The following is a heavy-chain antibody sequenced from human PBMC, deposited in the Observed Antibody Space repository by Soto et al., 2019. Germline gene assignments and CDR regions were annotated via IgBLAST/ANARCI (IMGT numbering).Heavy chain of an antibody. CDR2: ISHDGNAQ. V-gene: IGHV3-30*18. CDR3: AKPIIDLYGSGSPSVFYYGMDV. D-gene: IGHD3-10*01. Sequence: SLRLSCAASGFILSTYGMHWVRQAPGKGLEWVAMISHDGNAQYYVDSVKGRFSVSRDTSKNTLHLHMNSLRSEDTGLYYCAKPIIDLYGSGSPSVFYYGMDVWGRGTTVTVSS. J-gene: IGHJ6*02. CDR1: GFILSTYG.